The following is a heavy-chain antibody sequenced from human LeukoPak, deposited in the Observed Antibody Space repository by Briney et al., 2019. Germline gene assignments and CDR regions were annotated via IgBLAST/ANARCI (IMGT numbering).Heavy chain of an antibody. CDR2: IYHSGST. D-gene: IGHD3-22*01. CDR3: AREGDSSGSFYFDY. CDR1: GGSISSSKW. Sequence: SETLSLTCAVSGGSISSSKWWSWVRQPPGKGLEWIGKIYHSGSTNYNPSFKSRVTISVDKSKNQFSLKLSSVTAADTAVYYCAREGDSSGSFYFDYWGQGILVIVSS. J-gene: IGHJ4*02. V-gene: IGHV4-4*02.